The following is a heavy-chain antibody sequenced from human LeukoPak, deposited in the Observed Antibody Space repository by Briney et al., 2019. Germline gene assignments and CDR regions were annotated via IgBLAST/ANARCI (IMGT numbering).Heavy chain of an antibody. CDR3: ARRSGWMEYYHYGMDV. Sequence: SETLSLTCTVSGGSISSSSYYWGWIRQPPGKGLEWIGSIYYSGSTYYNPSLKSPVTISVDTSKNQFSLRLSSVTAADTAVYYCARRSGWMEYYHYGMDVWGQGTTVTV. V-gene: IGHV4-39*01. D-gene: IGHD6-19*01. CDR1: GGSISSSSYY. J-gene: IGHJ6*02. CDR2: IYYSGST.